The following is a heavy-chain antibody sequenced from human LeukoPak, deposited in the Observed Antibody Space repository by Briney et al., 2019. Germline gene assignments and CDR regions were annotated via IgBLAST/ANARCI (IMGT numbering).Heavy chain of an antibody. Sequence: GESLKISCKGSGYSFTSYWIGWVRQMPGKGLEWMGIIYPGDSDTRYSPSFQGQVTISADQSISTAYLQWSSLKASDTAMYYCARFLRYSYGYGSSERWFDPWGQGTLVTVSS. J-gene: IGHJ5*02. D-gene: IGHD5-18*01. CDR1: GYSFTSYW. CDR3: ARFLRYSYGYGSSERWFDP. CDR2: IYPGDSDT. V-gene: IGHV5-51*01.